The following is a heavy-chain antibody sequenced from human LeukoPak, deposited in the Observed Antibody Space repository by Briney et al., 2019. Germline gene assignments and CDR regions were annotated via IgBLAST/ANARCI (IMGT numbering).Heavy chain of an antibody. D-gene: IGHD3-10*01. Sequence: PGGSLRLSCAASGFTFSSYGMHWVRQAPGKGLEWVAFIRYDGSNKYYADSVKGRFTISRDNSKNTLYLQMNSLRAEGTAVYYCAKFAGYGSGSYPSQDYYYYGMDVWGQGTTVTVSS. CDR1: GFTFSSYG. V-gene: IGHV3-30*02. CDR2: IRYDGSNK. J-gene: IGHJ6*02. CDR3: AKFAGYGSGSYPSQDYYYYGMDV.